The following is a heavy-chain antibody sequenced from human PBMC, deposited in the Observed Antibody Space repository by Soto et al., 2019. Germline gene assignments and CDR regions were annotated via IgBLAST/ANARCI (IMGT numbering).Heavy chain of an antibody. CDR2: ISGSGDGT. D-gene: IGHD5-18*01. CDR1: GLPSTGLE. CDR3: AGPGYSSQDY. V-gene: IGHV3-23*01. J-gene: IGHJ4*02. Sequence: PGGSLRLSCVASGLPSTGLEMNWVRQAPGKGLEWVSAISGSGDGTDYADSVKGRFTISRDNSKNTLYLQMNSLRAEDTAVYYCAGPGYSSQDYWGQGALVTVSS.